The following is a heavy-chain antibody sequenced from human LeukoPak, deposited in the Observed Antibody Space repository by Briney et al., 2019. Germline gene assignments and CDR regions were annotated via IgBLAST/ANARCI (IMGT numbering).Heavy chain of an antibody. D-gene: IGHD4-17*01. CDR1: GFTFSDAW. CDR3: TTYSSKGMYGDYLFDY. J-gene: IGHJ4*02. CDR2: IKSKTDGGTT. V-gene: IGHV3-15*01. Sequence: GGSLRLSCAASGFTFSDAWMTWVRQAPGKGLQWVGRIKSKTDGGTTDYAAPVKGRFTISRDDSKNTLYLQMNSLKTEDTAVYYCTTYSSKGMYGDYLFDYWGQGTLVTVSS.